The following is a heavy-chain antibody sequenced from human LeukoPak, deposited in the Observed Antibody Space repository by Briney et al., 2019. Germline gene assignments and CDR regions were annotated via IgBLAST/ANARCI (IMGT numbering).Heavy chain of an antibody. J-gene: IGHJ4*02. CDR1: GGSFGGYY. Sequence: SETLSLTCTVYGGSFGGYYWSWIRQPPGKGLEWIGEINHSGSTNYNPSLKSRVTISVDTSKNQFSLKLSSVTAADTAVYYCARYRPDTAMVSFDYWGQGTLVTVSS. V-gene: IGHV4-34*01. CDR3: ARYRPDTAMVSFDY. D-gene: IGHD5-18*01. CDR2: INHSGST.